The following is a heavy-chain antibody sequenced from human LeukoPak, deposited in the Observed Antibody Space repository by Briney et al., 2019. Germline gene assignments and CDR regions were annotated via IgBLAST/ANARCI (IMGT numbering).Heavy chain of an antibody. CDR3: ARAKVLGGLDDY. Sequence: PGGSLRLSCAASGFTFSSYAMSWVRQAPGKGLEWVSVIYSGGSTYYADSVKGRFTISRDNSKNTLYLQMNSLRAEDTAVYYCARAKVLGGLDDYWGQGTLVTVST. J-gene: IGHJ4*02. CDR1: GFTFSSYA. CDR2: IYSGGST. D-gene: IGHD3-16*01. V-gene: IGHV3-53*01.